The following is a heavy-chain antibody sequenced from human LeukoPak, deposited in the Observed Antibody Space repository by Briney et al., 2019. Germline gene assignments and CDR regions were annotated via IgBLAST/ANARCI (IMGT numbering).Heavy chain of an antibody. CDR1: GGSISSYY. D-gene: IGHD3-3*01. Sequence: SETLSLTCTVSGGSISSYYWSWIRQPPGKGLEWIGYNYYSGSTNYNPSLKSRVTISVDTSKNQFSLKLSSVTAADTAVYYCARVDFWSGSSVNYWGQGTLVTVSS. V-gene: IGHV4-59*01. J-gene: IGHJ4*02. CDR3: ARVDFWSGSSVNY. CDR2: NYYSGST.